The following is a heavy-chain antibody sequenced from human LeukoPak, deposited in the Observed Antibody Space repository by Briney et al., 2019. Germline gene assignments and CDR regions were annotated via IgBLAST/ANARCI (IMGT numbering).Heavy chain of an antibody. Sequence: ASVKVSCKASGGTFVSYAISWVRQAPGEGGEWRGGIIPIFGTANNVQKFQGRVTITAEESTSTAYMELSSLRSEDTAVYYCARAPITIFGVVINRFDYWGQGTLVTVSS. V-gene: IGHV1-69*01. J-gene: IGHJ4*02. CDR3: ARAPITIFGVVINRFDY. CDR2: IIPIFGTA. D-gene: IGHD3-3*01. CDR1: GGTFVSYA.